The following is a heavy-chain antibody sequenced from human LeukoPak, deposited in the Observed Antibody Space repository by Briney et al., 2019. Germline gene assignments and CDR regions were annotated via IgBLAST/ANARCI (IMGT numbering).Heavy chain of an antibody. J-gene: IGHJ3*02. CDR3: ARGRGGSGSSDAFDI. Sequence: SETLSLTCAVYGGSFSGYYWSWIRQPPGKGLEWIGEINHSGSTNYNPSLKSRVTISVDTSKNQFSLKLSSVTAADTAVYYCARGRGGSGSSDAFDIWGQGTMVTVSS. V-gene: IGHV4-34*01. CDR1: GGSFSGYY. D-gene: IGHD3-10*01. CDR2: INHSGST.